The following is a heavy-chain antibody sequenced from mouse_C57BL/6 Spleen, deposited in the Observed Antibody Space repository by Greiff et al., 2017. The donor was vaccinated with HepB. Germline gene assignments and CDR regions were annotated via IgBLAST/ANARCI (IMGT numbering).Heavy chain of an antibody. Sequence: EVQLQQSGPELVKPGASVKISCKASGYSFTGYYMNWVKQSPEKSLEWIGEINPSTGGTTYNQKFKAKATLTVDKSSSTAYMQLKSLTSEDSAVYYCARSGEYYYGSSSYWYFDVWGTGTTVTVSS. CDR1: GYSFTGYY. J-gene: IGHJ1*03. CDR3: ARSGEYYYGSSSYWYFDV. V-gene: IGHV1-42*01. D-gene: IGHD1-1*01. CDR2: INPSTGGT.